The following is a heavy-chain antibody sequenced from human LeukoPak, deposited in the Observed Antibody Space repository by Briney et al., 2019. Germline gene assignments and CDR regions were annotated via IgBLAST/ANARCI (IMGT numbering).Heavy chain of an antibody. CDR1: GYTFTGYY. J-gene: IGHJ4*02. CDR3: ASDSGIAAAGFDY. CDR2: INPNSGGT. D-gene: IGHD6-13*01. Sequence: ASVKVSCKASGYTFTGYYMHWVRQAPGQGLERMGWINPNSGGTNYAQKFQGRVTMTRDTSISTAYMELSRLRSDDTAVYYCASDSGIAAAGFDYWGQGTLVTVSS. V-gene: IGHV1-2*02.